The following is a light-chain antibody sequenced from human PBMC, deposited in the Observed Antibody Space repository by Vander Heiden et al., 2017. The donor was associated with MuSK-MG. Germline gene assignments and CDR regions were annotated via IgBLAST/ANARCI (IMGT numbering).Light chain of an antibody. J-gene: IGKJ1*01. CDR2: TAS. CDR1: QRIATY. CDR3: QQCYSNPST. V-gene: IGKV1-39*01. Sequence: DIQMTQSPASLSASVGDRVTITCRASQRIATYLNWYQQEAGQAPKLLIYTASSLHSGVPSRFSGNGSGTDFALTISSLQAHDSSIYYCQQCYSNPSTFGQGTKVEIK.